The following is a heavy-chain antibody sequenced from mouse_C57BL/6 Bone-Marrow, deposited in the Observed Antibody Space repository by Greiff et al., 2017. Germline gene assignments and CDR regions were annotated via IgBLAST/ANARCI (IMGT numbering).Heavy chain of an antibody. V-gene: IGHV1-4*01. CDR3: ARLPFYYYDSSEGFAY. CDR2: INPSSGYT. D-gene: IGHD1-1*01. CDR1: GYTFTSYT. Sequence: VKLMESGAELARPGASVKMSCKASGYTFTSYTMHWVKQRPGQGLEWIGYINPSSGYTKYNQKFKDKATLTADKSSSTAYMQLSSLTSEDSAVYYCARLPFYYYDSSEGFAYWGQGTLVTVSA. J-gene: IGHJ3*01.